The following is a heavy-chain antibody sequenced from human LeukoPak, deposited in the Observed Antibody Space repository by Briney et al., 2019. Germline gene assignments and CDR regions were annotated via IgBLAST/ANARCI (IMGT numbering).Heavy chain of an antibody. D-gene: IGHD3-22*01. Sequence: PSETLSLTCTVYGGSLSGHYWSWIRQPPGKRLEWIGYVSNTGRTKYNPSLQSRVTISIATSKSQFSLKLTSGTSADTAVYSCARLLDNDISGDPDTFDVWGQGTTVIVSS. V-gene: IGHV4-59*11. CDR1: GGSLSGHY. J-gene: IGHJ3*01. CDR3: ARLLDNDISGDPDTFDV. CDR2: VSNTGRT.